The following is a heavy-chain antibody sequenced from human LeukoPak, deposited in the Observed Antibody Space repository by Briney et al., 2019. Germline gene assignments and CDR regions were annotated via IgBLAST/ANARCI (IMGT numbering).Heavy chain of an antibody. D-gene: IGHD3-3*01. CDR2: IYYSGST. CDR1: GGSIRSYY. CDR3: AGEWLSNNCFDP. Sequence: NSSETLSLTCTGSGGSIRSYYWSWIRQPPGKGLEWIGYIYYSGSTNYNPSLKSRVTISIDTSKNQFSLNLSSVTAADSAVYYCAGEWLSNNCFDPWGQGTLVTVSS. V-gene: IGHV4-59*08. J-gene: IGHJ5*02.